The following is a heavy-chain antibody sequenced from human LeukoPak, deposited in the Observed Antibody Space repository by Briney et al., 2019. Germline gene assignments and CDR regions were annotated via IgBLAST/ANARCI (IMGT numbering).Heavy chain of an antibody. CDR2: TNHSGST. J-gene: IGHJ6*03. V-gene: IGHV4-34*01. Sequence: SETLSLTCAVYGGSFSGYYWSWIRQPPGKRLEWIGETNHSGSTNYNPSLKSRVTISVDTSKNQFSLKLSSVTAADTAVYYCARRRYSSSSDRFYYYYYMDVWGKGTTVTVSS. CDR3: ARRRYSSSSDRFYYYYYMDV. CDR1: GGSFSGYY. D-gene: IGHD6-6*01.